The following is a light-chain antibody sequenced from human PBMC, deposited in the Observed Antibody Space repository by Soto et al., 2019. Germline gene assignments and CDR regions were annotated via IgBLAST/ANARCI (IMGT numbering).Light chain of an antibody. J-gene: IGKJ4*01. CDR2: DAS. CDR3: RQRRNWPLT. Sequence: EIVLTQSPATLSLSPGERATLSCRASQSVSSYLAWYQQKPGQAPRLLIYDASNRATGIPARFSGSGSGTDFTLTISSVGPEDFTVYYCRQRRNWPLTFGGGTKVNIK. V-gene: IGKV3-11*01. CDR1: QSVSSY.